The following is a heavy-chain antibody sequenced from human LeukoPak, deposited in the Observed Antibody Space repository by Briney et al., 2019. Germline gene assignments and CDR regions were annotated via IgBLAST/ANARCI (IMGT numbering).Heavy chain of an antibody. D-gene: IGHD6-13*01. V-gene: IGHV3-30*18. CDR2: ISYDGSNK. CDR3: AKDFASSSWYTYYYYYYGMDV. J-gene: IGHJ6*02. Sequence: GGSLRLSCAASGFTFSSYGMRWVRQAPGKGLERVAVISYDGSNKYYADSVKGRFTISRDNSKNTLYLQMNSLRAEDTAVYYCAKDFASSSWYTYYYYYYGMDVWGQGTTVTVSS. CDR1: GFTFSSYG.